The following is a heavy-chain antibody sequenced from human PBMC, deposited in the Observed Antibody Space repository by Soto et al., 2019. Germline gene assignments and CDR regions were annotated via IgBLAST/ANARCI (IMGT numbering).Heavy chain of an antibody. Sequence: QVQLVESGGGVVQPGTSLRLTCDVSGFSITSSGMHWVRQAPGKGLEWVAVISYDGKSKYYADSVKGRFTISRDNSKNTLYLQMNSLIPEDTAVFYCVKDRGFYLDAFDMWGPGAKVTVSS. J-gene: IGHJ3*02. D-gene: IGHD3-3*01. CDR3: VKDRGFYLDAFDM. V-gene: IGHV3-30*18. CDR2: ISYDGKSK. CDR1: GFSITSSG.